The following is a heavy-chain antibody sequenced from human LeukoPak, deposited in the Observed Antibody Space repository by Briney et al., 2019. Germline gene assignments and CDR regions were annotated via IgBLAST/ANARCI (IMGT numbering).Heavy chain of an antibody. V-gene: IGHV3-74*01. CDR3: ARTAYYMDV. CDR1: GFTFNSYW. CDR2: INSDGSST. J-gene: IGHJ6*03. Sequence: GGSLRLSCAASGFTFNSYWMHWVRQAPGKGLVWVSRINSDGSSTIYADSVKGRFTISRDNAKNTLYLQVNSLRAEDTAVYYCARTAYYMDVWGKGTTVTVSS.